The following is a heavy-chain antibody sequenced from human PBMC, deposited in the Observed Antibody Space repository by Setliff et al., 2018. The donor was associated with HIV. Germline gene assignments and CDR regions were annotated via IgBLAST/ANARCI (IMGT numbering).Heavy chain of an antibody. Sequence: TLSLTCTVSGGSMNNYYWNWIRQTPGKGLEWIGYIYENAYAHYTVSLRSRVTVSMDTSKNQFSLTLRSVTAADRAVYYCARAQMHRGVVSWSLYYFDYWGQGALVTVSS. D-gene: IGHD3-10*01. CDR2: IYENAYA. CDR3: ARAQMHRGVVSWSLYYFDY. CDR1: GGSMNNYY. V-gene: IGHV4-59*01. J-gene: IGHJ4*02.